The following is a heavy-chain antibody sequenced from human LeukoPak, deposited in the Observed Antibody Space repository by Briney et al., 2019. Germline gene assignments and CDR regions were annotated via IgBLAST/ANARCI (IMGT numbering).Heavy chain of an antibody. J-gene: IGHJ4*02. CDR2: ISGSGGST. D-gene: IGHD3-22*01. Sequence: GGSLRLSCAASGLTFSSYWMSWVRQAPGKGLEWVSAISGSGGSTYYADSVKGRFTISRDNSKNTLYLQMNSLRAEDTAVYYCATPLGYYDSSGYYSFDYWGQGTLVTVSS. CDR1: GLTFSSYW. V-gene: IGHV3-23*01. CDR3: ATPLGYYDSSGYYSFDY.